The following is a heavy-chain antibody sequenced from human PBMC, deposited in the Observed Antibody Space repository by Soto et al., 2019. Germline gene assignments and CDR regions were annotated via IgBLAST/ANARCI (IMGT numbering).Heavy chain of an antibody. V-gene: IGHV3-23*01. CDR2: ISGSGGST. Sequence: GGSLRLSCAASGFTFSSYAMSWVRQAPGKGLEWVSAISGSGGSTYYADSVKGRFTISRDNSKNTLYLQMNSLRAEDTAVYYCAKSRYNWNDVYYYFDYWGQGTLVTVSS. CDR3: AKSRYNWNDVYYYFDY. CDR1: GFTFSSYA. D-gene: IGHD1-1*01. J-gene: IGHJ4*02.